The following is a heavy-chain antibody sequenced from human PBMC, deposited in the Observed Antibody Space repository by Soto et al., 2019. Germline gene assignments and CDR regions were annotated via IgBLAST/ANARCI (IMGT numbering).Heavy chain of an antibody. D-gene: IGHD6-6*01. CDR3: AKVPVEYSSAN. J-gene: IGHJ4*02. Sequence: PVGSLRLSCAASGFTFSSYAMSWVRQAPGKGLEWVAVISYDGSNKYYADSVKGRFTISRDNSKNTLYLQMNSLRAEDTAVYYCAKVPVEYSSANWGQGTLVTVSS. V-gene: IGHV3-30*18. CDR1: GFTFSSYA. CDR2: ISYDGSNK.